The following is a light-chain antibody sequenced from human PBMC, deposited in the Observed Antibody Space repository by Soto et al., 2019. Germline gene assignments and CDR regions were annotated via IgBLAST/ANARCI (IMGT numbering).Light chain of an antibody. CDR2: DAS. J-gene: IGKJ1*01. CDR1: QTVRNNY. V-gene: IGKV3-20*01. CDR3: QQYGTPPQT. Sequence: EIVMTQSPATLSVSPGERATLSCRASQTVRNNYLAWYQQKPGQTPRLLIYDASTRATGIPDRFSGSGSGTDFTLTISRLEPEDFAVYYCQQYGTPPQTFGQGTKVDIK.